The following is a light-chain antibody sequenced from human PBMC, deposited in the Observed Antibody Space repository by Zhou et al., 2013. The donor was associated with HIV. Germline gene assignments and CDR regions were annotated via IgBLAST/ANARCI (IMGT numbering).Light chain of an antibody. J-gene: IGKJ4*01. CDR3: QQYDSLPVS. Sequence: DIQLTHSPPSLSASLGDRVIFSCLASHDIGRKLNWYQQKPGKAPKLLISDASNLEMGVPSRFSAIGSGTTFTSSSAAFNVKMLQHYFCQQYDSLPVSFGGGIRVEMK. CDR1: HDIGRK. V-gene: IGKV1-33*01. CDR2: DAS.